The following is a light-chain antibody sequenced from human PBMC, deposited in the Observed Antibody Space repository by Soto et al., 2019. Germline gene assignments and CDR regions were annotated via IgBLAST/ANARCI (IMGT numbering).Light chain of an antibody. CDR2: GAS. CDR3: QVFGASPSWT. Sequence: EIVMTQSPATLSVSPGERATLSCRASQSVSSSYLAWYQQRPGQAPRLLIYGASSRATGIPDRFSGSGSGTDFTLTISRLEPEDSAVYYCQVFGASPSWTFGQGTKVEIK. J-gene: IGKJ1*01. V-gene: IGKV3-20*01. CDR1: QSVSSSY.